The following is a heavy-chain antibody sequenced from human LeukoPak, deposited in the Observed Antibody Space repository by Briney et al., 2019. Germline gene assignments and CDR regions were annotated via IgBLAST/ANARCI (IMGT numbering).Heavy chain of an antibody. J-gene: IGHJ6*03. V-gene: IGHV4-34*08. CDR3: AANGYYSIDV. CDR2: IFHSGGT. D-gene: IGHD2-8*01. CDR1: GFTFSDYY. Sequence: LRLSCAASGFTFSDYYMSWIRQAPGKGLEWIGEIFHSGGTNYNPSLKSRISLSVDKSQNQFSLKLNSLTAADTAVYYCAANGYYSIDVWGKGTTVTVSS.